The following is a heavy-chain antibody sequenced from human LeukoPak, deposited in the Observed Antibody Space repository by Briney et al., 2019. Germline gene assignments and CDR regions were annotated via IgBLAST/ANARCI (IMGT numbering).Heavy chain of an antibody. J-gene: IGHJ4*02. Sequence: SETLSLTCIVSGGSISSYYWSWLRQPPGKGLEWIGHIYHSGGTKYNPSLKSRVTISGDTSKNHFSLELSSVTAADTAVYYCARQGMNTATFDYWGQGTLVTVSS. CDR1: GGSISSYY. V-gene: IGHV4-59*08. CDR3: ARQGMNTATFDY. CDR2: IYHSGGT. D-gene: IGHD4-17*01.